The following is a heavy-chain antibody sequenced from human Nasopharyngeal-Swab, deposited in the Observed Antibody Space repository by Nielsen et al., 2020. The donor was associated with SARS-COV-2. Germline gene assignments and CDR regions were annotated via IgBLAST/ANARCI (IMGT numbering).Heavy chain of an antibody. D-gene: IGHD2-15*01. CDR2: ISRSGSSI. CDR1: GFTFSDYF. J-gene: IGHJ4*02. CDR3: ARGYCSGGSCPLDH. V-gene: IGHV3-11*04. Sequence: GESLKISCTASGFTFSDYFMSWIRQAPGKGLEWVTYISRSGSSIYYADSVKGRLTISRDNAKNSLYLQMNSLRVEDTAIYYCARGYCSGGSCPLDHWGQGTLVTVSS.